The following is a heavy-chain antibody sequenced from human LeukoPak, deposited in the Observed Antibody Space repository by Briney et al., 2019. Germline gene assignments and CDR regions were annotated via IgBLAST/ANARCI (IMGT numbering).Heavy chain of an antibody. Sequence: SQTLSLTCTVSGGSISSGGYYWSWIRQHPGKGLEWLGDISYSGSTYYNPSLKSRVTISVDTSKNQFSLKLRFVTAADTAVYYCARENPGEGYCSGGNCHSGYFQDWGQGTLVTVSS. CDR3: ARENPGEGYCSGGNCHSGYFQD. CDR2: ISYSGST. J-gene: IGHJ1*01. D-gene: IGHD2-15*01. CDR1: GGSISSGGYY. V-gene: IGHV4-31*03.